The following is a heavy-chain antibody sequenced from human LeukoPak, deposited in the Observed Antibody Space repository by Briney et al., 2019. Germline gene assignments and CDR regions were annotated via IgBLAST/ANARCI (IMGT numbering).Heavy chain of an antibody. J-gene: IGHJ3*02. D-gene: IGHD2-15*01. CDR3: AKKAFCSGGSCSRDAFDI. CDR1: GFTFSSYG. V-gene: IGHV3-30*18. Sequence: GGSLRLSCAASGFTFSSYGMHWVRQAPGKGLEWVAVISYDGSNKYYADSVKGRFTISRDNSKNTLYLQMNSLRAEDTAVYYCAKKAFCSGGSCSRDAFDIWGQGTMVTVSS. CDR2: ISYDGSNK.